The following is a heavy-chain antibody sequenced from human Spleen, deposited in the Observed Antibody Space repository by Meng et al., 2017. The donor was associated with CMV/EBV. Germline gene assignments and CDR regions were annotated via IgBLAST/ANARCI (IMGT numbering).Heavy chain of an antibody. CDR1: TFSSYA. J-gene: IGHJ4*02. V-gene: IGHV1-69*05. CDR3: ARAVEYSSSSPLYYFDY. CDR2: INPIFGTT. Sequence: TFSSYAISWVRQAPGEGLEWMGGINPIFGTTNNAQKFQGRVTITTDESTSTAYMELSSLRSEDTAVYYCARAVEYSSSSPLYYFDYWGQGTLVTVSS. D-gene: IGHD6-6*01.